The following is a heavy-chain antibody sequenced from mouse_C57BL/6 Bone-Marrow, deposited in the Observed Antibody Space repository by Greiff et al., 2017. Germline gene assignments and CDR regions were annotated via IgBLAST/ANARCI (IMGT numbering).Heavy chain of an antibody. CDR3: TTGGLLRY. CDR1: GFNIKDDY. V-gene: IGHV14-4*01. D-gene: IGHD2-3*01. J-gene: IGHJ2*01. CDR2: IDPEDGDT. Sequence: EVQLQQSGAELVRPGASVKLSCTASGFNIKDDYMHWVKQRPEQGLEWIGWIDPEDGDTEYASKFQGKATITADTSSNPAYLQLSRLTSEDTAVYYGTTGGLLRYWGQGTTLTVSS.